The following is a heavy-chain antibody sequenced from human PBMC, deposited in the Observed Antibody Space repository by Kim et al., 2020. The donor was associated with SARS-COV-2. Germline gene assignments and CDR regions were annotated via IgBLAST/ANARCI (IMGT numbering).Heavy chain of an antibody. Sequence: GGSLRLSCATSGFIFRNYAMFWVRQAPGKGLEWVAVMWDVGKPTYCADSVKGRFTISRDDSKNTLFLQMDSLRVDDTAVYFCARDAGGWSMDYWGQGTLGTVSS. CDR3: ARDAGGWSMDY. CDR2: MWDVGKPT. J-gene: IGHJ4*02. V-gene: IGHV3-33*07. D-gene: IGHD2-15*01. CDR1: GFIFRNYA.